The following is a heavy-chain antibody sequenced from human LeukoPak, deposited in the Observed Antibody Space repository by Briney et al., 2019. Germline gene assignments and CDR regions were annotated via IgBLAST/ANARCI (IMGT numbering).Heavy chain of an antibody. J-gene: IGHJ4*02. Sequence: SETLSLTCTVSGDSINSLDLWSWVRQPPGKGLEWIGEMYLSGTTHSNPSAKSRVTISIDKSKNQFFLNLSSVTAADTAVYYCAGLEGRYSTDWFYFFDYWGQGALVTVSS. CDR1: GDSINSLDL. D-gene: IGHD6-19*01. CDR3: AGLEGRYSTDWFYFFDY. V-gene: IGHV4-4*02. CDR2: MYLSGTT.